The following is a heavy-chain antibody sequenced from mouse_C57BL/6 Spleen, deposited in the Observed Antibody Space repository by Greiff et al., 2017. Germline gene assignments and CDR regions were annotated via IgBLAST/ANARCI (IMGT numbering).Heavy chain of an antibody. J-gene: IGHJ2*01. D-gene: IGHD2-1*01. V-gene: IGHV1-80*01. CDR3: ARASPYGNYRDY. Sequence: VKLVESGAELVKPGASVKISCKASGYAFSSYWMNWVKQRPGKGLEWIGQIYPGDGDTNYNGKFKGKATLTADKSSSTAYMQLSSLTSEDSAVYFCARASPYGNYRDYWGQGTTLTVSS. CDR1: GYAFSSYW. CDR2: IYPGDGDT.